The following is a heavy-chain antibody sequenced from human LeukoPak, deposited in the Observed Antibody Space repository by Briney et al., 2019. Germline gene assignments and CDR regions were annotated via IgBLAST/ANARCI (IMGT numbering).Heavy chain of an antibody. V-gene: IGHV1-2*02. J-gene: IGHJ6*02. D-gene: IGHD3-3*01. Sequence: ASVKVSCKASGYTFTGYYMHWVRQAPGQGLEWMGWINPNSGGTNYAQKFQGRVTMTRDTSISTAYMELSRLRSDDTAVYYCARDQDYDFWSGYFTPHRDYGMDVWGQGTTVTVSS. CDR3: ARDQDYDFWSGYFTPHRDYGMDV. CDR1: GYTFTGYY. CDR2: INPNSGGT.